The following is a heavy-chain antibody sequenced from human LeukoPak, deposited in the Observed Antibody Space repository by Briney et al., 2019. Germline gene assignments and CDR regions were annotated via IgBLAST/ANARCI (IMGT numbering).Heavy chain of an antibody. D-gene: IGHD6-19*01. J-gene: IGHJ4*02. Sequence: ASVKVSCKASGYTFTSYYMHWVRQAPGQGLEWMGWINPNSGGTNYAQKFQGRVTMTRDTSISTAYMELSRLRSDDTAVYYCARDPHYSSGWYGYWGQGTLVTVSS. CDR2: INPNSGGT. CDR3: ARDPHYSSGWYGY. CDR1: GYTFTSYY. V-gene: IGHV1-2*02.